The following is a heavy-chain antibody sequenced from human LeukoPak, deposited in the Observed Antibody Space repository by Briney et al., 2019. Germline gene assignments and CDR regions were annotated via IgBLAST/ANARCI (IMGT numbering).Heavy chain of an antibody. J-gene: IGHJ6*02. Sequence: PGGSLRLSRAASGFSFGSYDMNWVRQAPGKGLEWVSSITTSSSYIYYADSVKGRFTVSRDNAKNSLYLQMNSLRAEDTAVYYCASHIVVVTAIRYYAMDVWGQGTTVTVSS. V-gene: IGHV3-21*01. D-gene: IGHD2-2*01. CDR1: GFSFGSYD. CDR2: ITTSSSYI. CDR3: ASHIVVVTAIRYYAMDV.